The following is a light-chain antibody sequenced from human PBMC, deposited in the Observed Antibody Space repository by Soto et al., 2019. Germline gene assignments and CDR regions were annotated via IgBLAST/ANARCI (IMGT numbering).Light chain of an antibody. CDR3: MQALPTYT. CDR2: LGS. CDR1: QSLLDSNGYNY. Sequence: EIVMTQSPLSLPVTPGEPASISCRSSQSLLDSNGYNYLDWYLQKPGQSPRLLIYLGSNRASGVHDRFSGGGSGTDFTLKISRVEAEDVGVYYCMQALPTYTFGQGTKLEIK. V-gene: IGKV2-28*01. J-gene: IGKJ2*01.